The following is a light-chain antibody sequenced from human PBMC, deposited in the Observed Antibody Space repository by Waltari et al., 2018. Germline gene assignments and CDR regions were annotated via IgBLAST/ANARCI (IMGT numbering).Light chain of an antibody. Sequence: DIQMTQSPSFVSASVGERVTITCRASQGISSRLAWYQQKPGKAPKLLIYTASTLQSGVPSRFSGSGSGTEFTLIITTLQPEDFATYFCLQAYSFPRTFGQGTKLEIK. CDR2: TAS. V-gene: IGKV1-12*01. CDR3: LQAYSFPRT. J-gene: IGKJ2*01. CDR1: QGISSR.